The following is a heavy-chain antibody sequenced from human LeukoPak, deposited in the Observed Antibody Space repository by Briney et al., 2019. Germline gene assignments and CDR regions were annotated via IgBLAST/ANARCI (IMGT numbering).Heavy chain of an antibody. V-gene: IGHV3-21*04. CDR1: EFTFSKFY. CDR3: ARVHQLLSSGGWFDP. D-gene: IGHD2-2*01. Sequence: PGGSLRLSCTASEFTFSKFYMNWVRQAPGKGLEWVSSISGNSRFIYYADSVKGRFTISRDNAKNFLYLQMNSLRAEDTALYHCARVHQLLSSGGWFDPWGQGTLVTVSS. CDR2: ISGNSRFI. J-gene: IGHJ5*02.